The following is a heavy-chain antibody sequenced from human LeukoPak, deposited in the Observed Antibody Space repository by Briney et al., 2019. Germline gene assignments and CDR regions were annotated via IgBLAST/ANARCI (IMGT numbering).Heavy chain of an antibody. CDR2: ISHRGRT. J-gene: IGHJ5*02. CDR1: GGSFSGYY. Sequence: SETLSLTCAVYGGSFSGYYWSWIRQPPGKGLEWIGEISHRGRTNYKPSLKSRVTISVDKSKNQFSLKLSSVTAADTAVYYCATNWFDPWGQGTLVTVSS. CDR3: ATNWFDP. V-gene: IGHV4-34*01.